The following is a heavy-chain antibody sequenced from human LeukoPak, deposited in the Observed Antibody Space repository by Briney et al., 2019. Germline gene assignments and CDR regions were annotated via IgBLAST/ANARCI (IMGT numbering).Heavy chain of an antibody. D-gene: IGHD3-10*01. V-gene: IGHV4-30-2*06. J-gene: IGHJ4*02. Sequence: SETLSLTCAVSGGSISSGGYSWSWIRQSPGKGLEWIGYIYHSGSTYYNPSLKSRVTISVDRSKNQFSLKLSSVTAADTAVYYCARGSVDYYGSGTRFDYWGQGTLVTVSS. CDR2: IYHSGST. CDR1: GGSISSGGYS. CDR3: ARGSVDYYGSGTRFDY.